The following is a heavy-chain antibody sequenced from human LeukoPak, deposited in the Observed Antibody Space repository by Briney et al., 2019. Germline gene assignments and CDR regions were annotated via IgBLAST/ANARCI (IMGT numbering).Heavy chain of an antibody. CDR2: GSGTGCST. J-gene: IGHJ2*01. Sequence: GVALRLSCAACGFTFSNYAMRWVRQAAAKGLDWVSGGSGTGCSTYYEDSVKVRVDISRDNSKHTLYMQMASLRAEDMAVYYCAKVGIRISLIVVVFTKAADCYFDLWGRGTLVTVSS. CDR3: AKVGIRISLIVVVFTKAADCYFDL. V-gene: IGHV3-23*01. D-gene: IGHD3-22*01. CDR1: GFTFSNYA.